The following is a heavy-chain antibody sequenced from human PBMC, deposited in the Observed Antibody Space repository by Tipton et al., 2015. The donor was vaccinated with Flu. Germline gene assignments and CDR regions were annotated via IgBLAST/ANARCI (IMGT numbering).Heavy chain of an antibody. CDR3: AKEGYNGGNYYPPWDS. CDR1: GFTVSGNY. J-gene: IGHJ4*02. V-gene: IGHV3-53*01. D-gene: IGHD2-21*01. CDR2: IYDDGRT. Sequence: SLRLSCAAPGFTVSGNYITWVRQAPGKGLEWVSVIYDDGRTFYADSVKGRFTVSRDNAKNLLFLQMNSLRVEDTAVYYCAKEGYNGGNYYPPWDSWGLGTLVTVAS.